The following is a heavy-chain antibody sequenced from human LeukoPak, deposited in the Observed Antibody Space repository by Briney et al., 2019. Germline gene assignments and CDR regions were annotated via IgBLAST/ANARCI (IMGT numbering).Heavy chain of an antibody. V-gene: IGHV3-23*01. CDR2: ISCSGGST. Sequence: PGGSLRLSCAASGFTFSSYAMTWVRQAPGKGLEWVSAISCSGGSTYYADSVKGRFTISRDNSKNTLYLQMNSLRAEDTAVYYCARPGYSSGWYALGTFEFAYWGQGTLVTVSS. J-gene: IGHJ4*02. D-gene: IGHD6-19*01. CDR1: GFTFSSYA. CDR3: ARPGYSSGWYALGTFEFAY.